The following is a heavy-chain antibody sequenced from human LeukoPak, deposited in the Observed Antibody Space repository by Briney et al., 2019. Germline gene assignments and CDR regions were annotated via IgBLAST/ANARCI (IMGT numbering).Heavy chain of an antibody. CDR3: ARQYGYHAFDI. CDR1: GGSFSGYY. D-gene: IGHD5-24*01. V-gene: IGHV4-34*01. Sequence: SETLSLTCAVYGGSFSGYYWSWIRQPPGKGLEWIGEINHSGSTNYNPSLKSRVTISVDTSKNQFSLKLSSVTAADTAVYYCARQYGYHAFDIWGQGTMVTVSS. CDR2: INHSGST. J-gene: IGHJ3*02.